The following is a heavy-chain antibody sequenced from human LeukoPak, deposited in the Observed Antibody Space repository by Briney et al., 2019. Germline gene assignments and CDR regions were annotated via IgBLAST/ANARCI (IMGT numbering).Heavy chain of an antibody. CDR1: GLTFSTSG. D-gene: IGHD1-14*01. CDR3: ATETNGRHYDY. CDR2: IGPTGFDR. V-gene: IGHV3-21*06. J-gene: IGHJ4*02. Sequence: GGSLKLSCTTSGLTFSTSGFNWVRQAPGKGLEWVASIGPTGFDRYHADSIKGRFTISRDNANNFLYLQMDSLRAEDTAVYYCATETNGRHYDYWGQGTLLTVSS.